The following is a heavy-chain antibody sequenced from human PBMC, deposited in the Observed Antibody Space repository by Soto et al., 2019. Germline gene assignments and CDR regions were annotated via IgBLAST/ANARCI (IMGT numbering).Heavy chain of an antibody. J-gene: IGHJ4*02. CDR1: GGSISSYY. CDR2: IYYSGST. V-gene: IGHV4-59*01. CDR3: ARGVAGGFDY. Sequence: QVQLQESGPGLVKPSETLSLTCTVSGGSISSYYWSWIRQPPGKGLEWIGYIYYSGSTNYNPSLKSRVTISVDTSKNQFSLKLSSVTAADTAVYYCARGVAGGFDYWGQGTLVTVSS. D-gene: IGHD6-19*01.